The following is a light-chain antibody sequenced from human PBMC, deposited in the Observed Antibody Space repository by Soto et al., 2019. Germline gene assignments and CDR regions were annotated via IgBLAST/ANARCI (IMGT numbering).Light chain of an antibody. CDR1: SSNIGSNT. V-gene: IGLV1-44*01. CDR2: SNN. J-gene: IGLJ1*01. Sequence: QSVLTQPPSASGTPGQRVTISCSGSSSNIGSNTVNWYQQLPGTAPKLLIHSNNQRHSGVPDRFSGSKSGTSASLAISGLQSEDEADYYCAAWDDSLNGLYVFGTGTKVTVL. CDR3: AAWDDSLNGLYV.